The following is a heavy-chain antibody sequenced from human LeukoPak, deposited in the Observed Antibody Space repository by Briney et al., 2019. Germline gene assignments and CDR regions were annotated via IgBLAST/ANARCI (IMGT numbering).Heavy chain of an antibody. CDR2: ISAYNDNA. J-gene: IGHJ4*02. CDR1: GYSFTNYG. Sequence: ASVKVSCKASGYSFTNYGISWVRQAPGQGLEWMGWISAYNDNAHYAQGLEGRVTMTRDTSISTAYMELSRLRSDDTAVYYCARGGIPMVRGVISDYWGQGTLVTVSS. V-gene: IGHV1-18*01. CDR3: ARGGIPMVRGVISDY. D-gene: IGHD3-10*01.